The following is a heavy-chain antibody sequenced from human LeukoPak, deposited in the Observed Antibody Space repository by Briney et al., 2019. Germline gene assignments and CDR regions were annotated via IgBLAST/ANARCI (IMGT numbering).Heavy chain of an antibody. V-gene: IGHV3-48*03. CDR2: ISSSGSTI. J-gene: IGHJ3*02. CDR1: GFTFSSYE. D-gene: IGHD6-19*01. Sequence: GGSLRLSCAASGFTFSSYEMNWVRQAPGKGLEGGSYISSSGSTIYYADSVKGRLTISRDNAKNSLYLQMNSLRAEDTAVYYCARDIAVAVAGTGGAFDIWGQGTMVTVSS. CDR3: ARDIAVAVAGTGGAFDI.